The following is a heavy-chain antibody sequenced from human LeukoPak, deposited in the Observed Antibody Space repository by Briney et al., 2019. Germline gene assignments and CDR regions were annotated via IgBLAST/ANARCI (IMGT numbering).Heavy chain of an antibody. Sequence: PGGSLRLSCAASGFTFSSYGMHWVRQAPGKGLEWVVVISYDGSNKYYADSVKGRFTVSRDNSKNTLNLQMNSLRAEDTAVYYCAKDMDHDYDDYGFDYWGQGTLVTVSS. CDR3: AKDMDHDYDDYGFDY. J-gene: IGHJ4*02. V-gene: IGHV3-30*18. CDR1: GFTFSSYG. D-gene: IGHD4-17*01. CDR2: ISYDGSNK.